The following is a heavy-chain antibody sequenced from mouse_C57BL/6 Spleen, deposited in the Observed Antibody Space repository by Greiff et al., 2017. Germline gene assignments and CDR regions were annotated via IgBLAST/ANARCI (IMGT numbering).Heavy chain of an antibody. Sequence: VQLQQSGPELVKPGASVKISCKASGYTFTDYYMNWVKQSHGKSLEWIGDINPNNGGTSYNQKFKGKATLTVDKSSSTAYMELRSLTSEDSAVYYCARRGPIYYGNYDWFAYWGQGTLVTVSA. J-gene: IGHJ3*01. V-gene: IGHV1-26*01. CDR1: GYTFTDYY. D-gene: IGHD2-1*01. CDR2: INPNNGGT. CDR3: ARRGPIYYGNYDWFAY.